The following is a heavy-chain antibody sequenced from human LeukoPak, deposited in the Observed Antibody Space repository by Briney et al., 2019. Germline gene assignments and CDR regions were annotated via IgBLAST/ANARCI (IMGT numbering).Heavy chain of an antibody. V-gene: IGHV3-53*01. Sequence: GGSLRLSCAASGFTVNNNYMSWVRQAPGKGLEWVSGITNSGGGTFYADSVKGRFTISRDNSKNTLYLQMNNLRAEDTAIYYCAKKGAVTATGYFDYWGQGTLVTVSS. CDR3: AKKGAVTATGYFDY. CDR1: GFTVNNNY. D-gene: IGHD2-21*02. J-gene: IGHJ4*02. CDR2: ITNSGGGT.